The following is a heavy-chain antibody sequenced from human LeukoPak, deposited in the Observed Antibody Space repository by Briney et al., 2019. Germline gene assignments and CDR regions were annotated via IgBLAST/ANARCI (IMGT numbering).Heavy chain of an antibody. V-gene: IGHV4-39*07. J-gene: IGHJ4*02. CDR1: GGSISSSSYY. D-gene: IGHD3-3*01. CDR2: IYYSGST. Sequence: SETLSLTCTVSGGSISSSSYYWGWIRQPPGKGLEWIGSIYYSGSTYYNPSLKSRVTISVDTSKSQFSLKLSSVTAADTAVYYCARVRPYYDFWSGYQSSPYFDYWGQGTLVTVSS. CDR3: ARVRPYYDFWSGYQSSPYFDY.